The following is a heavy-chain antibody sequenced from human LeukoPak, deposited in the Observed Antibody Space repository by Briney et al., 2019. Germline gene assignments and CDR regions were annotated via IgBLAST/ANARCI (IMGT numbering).Heavy chain of an antibody. V-gene: IGHV3-23*01. CDR2: ITGSGSNT. Sequence: GGSLRLSCAASGFTFSSYSMSWVRQAPGKGLEWVSGITGSGSNTYYADSVKGRFTISRDSSKNTLYLQMNSLRAEDTALYYCAKDAAGARIPFDLWGQGTLVTVSS. CDR3: AKDAAGARIPFDL. D-gene: IGHD1-26*01. CDR1: GFTFSSYS. J-gene: IGHJ5*02.